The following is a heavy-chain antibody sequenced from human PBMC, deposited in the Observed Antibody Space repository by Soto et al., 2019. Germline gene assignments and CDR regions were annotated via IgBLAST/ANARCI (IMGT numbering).Heavy chain of an antibody. CDR2: IYDSGCT. CDR1: GDFITNHY. Sequence: QVQLQESGPGLVKPSETLSLTCTVAGDFITNHYWCWIRQPPGKALEWIGYIYDSGCTNYNPSLKRRITLSVATPNTQSSLKLSSVTAADTTIYYCAGHGGYSYGHPYFDYWGQGTLVTVSS. D-gene: IGHD5-18*01. CDR3: AGHGGYSYGHPYFDY. J-gene: IGHJ4*02. V-gene: IGHV4-59*08.